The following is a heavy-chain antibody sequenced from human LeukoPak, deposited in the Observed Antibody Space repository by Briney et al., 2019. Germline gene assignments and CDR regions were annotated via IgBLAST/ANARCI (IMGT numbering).Heavy chain of an antibody. CDR2: IYYSGST. CDR3: ARGIAAACWFDP. V-gene: IGHV4-61*08. Sequence: SETLSLTCAVSGGSISSGGYSWSWIRQPPGKGLEWIGYIYYSGSTNYNPSLKSRVTISVDTSKNQFSLKLSSVTAADTAVYYCARGIAAACWFDPWGQGTLVTVSS. D-gene: IGHD6-13*01. CDR1: GGSISSGGYS. J-gene: IGHJ5*02.